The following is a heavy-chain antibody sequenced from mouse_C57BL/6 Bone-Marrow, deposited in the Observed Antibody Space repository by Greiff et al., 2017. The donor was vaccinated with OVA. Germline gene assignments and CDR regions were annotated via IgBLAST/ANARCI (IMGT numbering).Heavy chain of an antibody. CDR3: AREKGYYGSSSGFAY. CDR2: IYPGSGST. Sequence: QVQLQQPGAELVKPGASVKMSCKASGYTFTSYWITWVKQRPGQGLEWIGDIYPGSGSTNYNEKFKSKATLTVDTSSSTAYMQISSLTSEDSAVYYCAREKGYYGSSSGFAYWGQGTLVTVSA. V-gene: IGHV1-55*01. CDR1: GYTFTSYW. D-gene: IGHD1-1*01. J-gene: IGHJ3*01.